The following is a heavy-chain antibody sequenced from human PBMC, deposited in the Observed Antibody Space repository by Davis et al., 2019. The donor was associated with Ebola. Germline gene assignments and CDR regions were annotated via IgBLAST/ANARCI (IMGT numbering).Heavy chain of an antibody. J-gene: IGHJ1*01. CDR1: GFTFSIYT. D-gene: IGHD2-2*01. V-gene: IGHV3-23*01. Sequence: PGGSLRFSCVASGFTFSIYTMSWVRQVPGKGLEWVSTIGGSGGNTYYADSVMGRFTISRDNSKNTMYLQMNSLRAEDTAIYYCAKDHCSSANCYPGLDFQHWGQGALVTVSS. CDR2: IGGSGGNT. CDR3: AKDHCSSANCYPGLDFQH.